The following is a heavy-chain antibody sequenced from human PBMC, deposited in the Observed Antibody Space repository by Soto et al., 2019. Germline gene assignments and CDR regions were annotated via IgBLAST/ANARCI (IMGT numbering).Heavy chain of an antibody. CDR1: GFTFSPYS. V-gene: IGHV3-21*01. J-gene: IGHJ6*03. CDR3: ARDGAYCSGNSCSDYYHYMDV. Sequence: ESGGGLVKPGGSLRFSCAASGFTFSPYSMNWVRQAPGKGREWVSSISSMSTFIYYADSVRGPFTISRDNATISLYLQMNSLSADHAAVYYCARDGAYCSGNSCSDYYHYMDVLGKGTTVTVSS. D-gene: IGHD2-15*01. CDR2: ISSMSTFI.